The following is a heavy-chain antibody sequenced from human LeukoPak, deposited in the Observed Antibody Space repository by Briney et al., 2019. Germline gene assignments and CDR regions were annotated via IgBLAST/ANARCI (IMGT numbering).Heavy chain of an antibody. CDR3: ARDVCGGDCYSLYFDY. CDR2: ISYDGSNK. D-gene: IGHD2-21*02. CDR1: GFTFSSYA. V-gene: IGHV3-30-3*01. Sequence: GSLRLSCAASGFTFSSYAMHWVRQAPGKGLEWVAVISYDGSNKYYADSVKGRFTISRDNSKNTLYLQMNSLRAEDTAVYYCARDVCGGDCYSLYFDYWGQGTLVTVSS. J-gene: IGHJ4*02.